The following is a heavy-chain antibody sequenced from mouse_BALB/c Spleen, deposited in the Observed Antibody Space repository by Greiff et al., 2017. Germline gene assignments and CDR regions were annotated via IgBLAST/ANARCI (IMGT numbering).Heavy chain of an antibody. CDR2: ISYDGSN. V-gene: IGHV3-6*02. CDR3: ARRLTGSYAMDY. CDR1: GYSITSGYY. Sequence: EVKLMESGPGLVKPSQSLSLTCSVTGYSITSGYYWNWIRQFPGNKLEWMGYISYDGSNNYNPSLKNRISITRDTSKNQFFLKLNSVTTEDTATYYCARRLTGSYAMDYWGQGTSVTVSS. J-gene: IGHJ4*01. D-gene: IGHD4-1*01.